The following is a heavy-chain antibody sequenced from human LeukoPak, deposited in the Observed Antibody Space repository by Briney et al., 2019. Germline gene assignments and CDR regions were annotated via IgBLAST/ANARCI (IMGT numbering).Heavy chain of an antibody. CDR2: ISAYNGNT. J-gene: IGHJ4*02. D-gene: IGHD6-13*01. CDR3: ARDRLGIAAAGTGFYY. CDR1: GYTFTSYG. Sequence: ASVKVSCKASGYTFTSYGISWVRQAPGQGLEWMGWISAYNGNTNYAQKLQGRVTMTTDTSTSTAYMELRSLRSDDTAVYYCARDRLGIAAAGTGFYYWGQGTLVTVSS. V-gene: IGHV1-18*04.